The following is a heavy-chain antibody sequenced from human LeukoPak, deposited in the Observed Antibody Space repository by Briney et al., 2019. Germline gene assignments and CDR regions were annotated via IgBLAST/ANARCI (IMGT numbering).Heavy chain of an antibody. Sequence: ASETLSLTCTVSGGSISSYYWSWIRQPAGKGLEWIGRIYTSGSTNYNPSLKSRVTISVDTSKNQFSLKLSSVTAADTAVYYCARYSRFNRFDPWGQGTLVTVSS. CDR2: IYTSGST. D-gene: IGHD6-13*01. J-gene: IGHJ5*02. V-gene: IGHV4-4*07. CDR3: ARYSRFNRFDP. CDR1: GGSISSYY.